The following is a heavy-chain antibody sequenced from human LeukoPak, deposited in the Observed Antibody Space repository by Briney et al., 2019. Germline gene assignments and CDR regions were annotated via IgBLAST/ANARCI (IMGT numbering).Heavy chain of an antibody. CDR2: MYYSGST. Sequence: SETLSLTCTVSGGSINSSNYYYWGWIRQPPGKGLEWIGSMYYSGSTYNNPSLKSRVTISLDTSKNQFSLKLISVTAADTAVYFCVRGGVIRRISLHHDYWGQGILVTVSS. J-gene: IGHJ4*02. CDR3: VRGGVIRRISLHHDY. D-gene: IGHD3-10*01. CDR1: GGSINSSNYY. V-gene: IGHV4-39*07.